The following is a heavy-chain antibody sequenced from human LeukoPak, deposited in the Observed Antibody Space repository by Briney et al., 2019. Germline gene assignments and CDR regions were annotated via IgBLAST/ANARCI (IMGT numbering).Heavy chain of an antibody. V-gene: IGHV3-66*02. CDR3: ASEGGGAGALDAFDI. D-gene: IGHD3-16*01. J-gene: IGHJ3*02. CDR1: GFTVSSNY. Sequence: GGSLRLSCAASGFTVSSNYMSWVRQAPGKGLEWVSVIYSGGSTYYADSVKGRFTISRDNSKNTLYLQMNSLRAEDTAVYYCASEGGGAGALDAFDIWGQGTMVTVSS. CDR2: IYSGGST.